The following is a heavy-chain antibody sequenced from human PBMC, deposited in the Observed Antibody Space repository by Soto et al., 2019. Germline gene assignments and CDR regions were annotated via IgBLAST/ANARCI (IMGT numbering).Heavy chain of an antibody. V-gene: IGHV2-5*02. CDR3: AHSRNLITEDSQVGDFDY. CDR1: GFSLITAGVG. CDR2: IYWDDDE. Sequence: QINLKESGPTLVKPTQTLTLTCSFSGFSLITAGVGVGWVRQSPGEALEWLALIYWDDDERYSPSLKTRLTITKDTSKNQVVLKMTNMAPVDTATYYCAHSRNLITEDSQVGDFDYWGQGTLVTVSS. D-gene: IGHD3-10*01. J-gene: IGHJ4*02.